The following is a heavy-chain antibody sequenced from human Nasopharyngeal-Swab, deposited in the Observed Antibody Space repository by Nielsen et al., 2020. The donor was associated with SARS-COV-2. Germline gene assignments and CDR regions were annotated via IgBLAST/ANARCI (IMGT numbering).Heavy chain of an antibody. CDR1: GLTFDNHW. D-gene: IGHD6-6*01. V-gene: IGHV3-7*03. CDR2: IKPDGSEK. CDR3: ARDPSIAESPV. Sequence: GGSLRLSCAASGLTFDNHWMTWVRQAPGKGLEWVATIKPDGSEKYYVDSVKGRFTISRDNAKNSLYLQVNSLRAEDTAVYYCARDPSIAESPVWGQGTTVTVSS. J-gene: IGHJ6*02.